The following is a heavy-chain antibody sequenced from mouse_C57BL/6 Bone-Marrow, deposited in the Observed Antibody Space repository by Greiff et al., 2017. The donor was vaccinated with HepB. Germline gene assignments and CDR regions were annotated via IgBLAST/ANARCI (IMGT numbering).Heavy chain of an antibody. Sequence: DVKLVESGGDLVKPGGSLKLSCAASGFTFSSYGMSWVRQTPDKRLEWVATISSGGSYTYYPDSVKGRFTISRDNAKNTLYLQMSSLKSEDTAMYDCARGATVVAPFAYWGQGTLVTVSA. J-gene: IGHJ3*01. CDR2: ISSGGSYT. D-gene: IGHD1-1*01. CDR3: ARGATVVAPFAY. V-gene: IGHV5-6*02. CDR1: GFTFSSYG.